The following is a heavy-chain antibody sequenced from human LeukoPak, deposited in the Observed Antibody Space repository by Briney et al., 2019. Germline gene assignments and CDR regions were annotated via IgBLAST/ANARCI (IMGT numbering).Heavy chain of an antibody. CDR3: TRLLERSSTSLGNWFDP. Sequence: PGGSLRLSCAASGFTFSGSAMHWVRQASGKGLEWVGRIGSKANSYATAYAASVKGRFTISRDDSKNTAYLQMNSLKTEDTAVYYCTRLLERSSTSLGNWFDPWGQGTLVTVSS. J-gene: IGHJ5*02. CDR1: GFTFSGSA. D-gene: IGHD2-2*01. CDR2: IGSKANSYAT. V-gene: IGHV3-73*01.